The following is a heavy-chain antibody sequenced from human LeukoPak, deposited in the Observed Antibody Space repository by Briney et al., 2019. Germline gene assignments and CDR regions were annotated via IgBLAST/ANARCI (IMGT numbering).Heavy chain of an antibody. CDR2: IEYNGINK. CDR1: GFTFNNYG. Sequence: PGGSLRLSCATSGFTFNNYGMHWVRRAPDKGLEWVTFIEYNGINKYYRDSVKGRFTISTDSSKNTVYLQMNNLRIEDTAVYYCAKGLGWSALDYWGQGTLVTVSS. V-gene: IGHV3-30*02. J-gene: IGHJ4*02. D-gene: IGHD3-3*01. CDR3: AKGLGWSALDY.